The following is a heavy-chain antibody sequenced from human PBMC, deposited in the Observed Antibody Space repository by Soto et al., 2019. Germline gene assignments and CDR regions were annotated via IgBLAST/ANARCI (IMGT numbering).Heavy chain of an antibody. V-gene: IGHV3-7*01. CDR1: GFTFSSYW. J-gene: IGHJ5*02. CDR2: IKQDGSEK. CDR3: ARERISLETYYYGSGSYYNVYHWFDP. Sequence: EVQLVESGGGLVQPGGSLRLSCAASGFTFSSYWMSWVRQAPGKGLEWVANIKQDGSEKYYVDSVKGRFTISRDNAKNSLYLQMNSLRAEDTAVYYCARERISLETYYYGSGSYYNVYHWFDPWGQGTLVTVSA. D-gene: IGHD3-10*01.